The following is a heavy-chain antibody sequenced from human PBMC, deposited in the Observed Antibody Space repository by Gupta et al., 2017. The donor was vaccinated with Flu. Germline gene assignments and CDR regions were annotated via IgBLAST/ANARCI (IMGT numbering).Heavy chain of an antibody. D-gene: IGHD3-16*01. CDR2: ITSSSRDI. V-gene: IGHV3-21*01. CDR3: ARENYYDDSHGPRPEKWFDP. Sequence: QSPGGGLEWVSSITSSSRDIYYADSVKGRFTISRDDAKNSVFLQMNSLRVEDTATYYCARENYYDDSHGPRPEKWFDPWGQGTLVTVSS. J-gene: IGHJ5*02.